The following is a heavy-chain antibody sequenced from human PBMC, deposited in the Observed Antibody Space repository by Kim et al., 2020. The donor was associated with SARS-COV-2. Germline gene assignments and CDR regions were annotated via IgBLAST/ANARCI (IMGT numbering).Heavy chain of an antibody. CDR2: ST. J-gene: IGHJ4*02. Sequence: STYYNPALKSRVTISVDTSKNQFSLKLSSVTAADTAVYYCARLLGQQLGNWGQGTLVTVSS. D-gene: IGHD6-13*01. V-gene: IGHV4-39*01. CDR3: ARLLGQQLGN.